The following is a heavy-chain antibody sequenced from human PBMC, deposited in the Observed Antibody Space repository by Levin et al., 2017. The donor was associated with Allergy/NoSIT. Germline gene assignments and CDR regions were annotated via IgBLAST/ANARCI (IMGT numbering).Heavy chain of an antibody. Sequence: GSLRLSCAASGFTFSSYGMHWVRQAPGKGLVWVSRINSDGSRTNYADSVKGRFTISRDNAKNTLYLQMNSLRAEDTAVYYCAGDGSGSYYRFDYWGQGTLVTVSS. D-gene: IGHD3-10*01. V-gene: IGHV3-74*01. CDR1: GFTFSSYG. CDR2: INSDGSRT. J-gene: IGHJ4*02. CDR3: AGDGSGSYYRFDY.